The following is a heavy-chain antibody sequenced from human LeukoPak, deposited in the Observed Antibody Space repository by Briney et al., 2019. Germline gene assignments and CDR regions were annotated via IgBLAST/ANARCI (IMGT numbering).Heavy chain of an antibody. J-gene: IGHJ5*02. CDR1: GGSISSGGYY. CDR2: IYYSGST. V-gene: IGHV4-31*03. CDR3: ARLRRVVRGKSNWFDP. Sequence: SETLSLTCTVSGGSISSGGYYWSWIRQHPGKGLEWIGYIYYSGSTYYNPSLKSRVTISVDTSKNQFSLKLSSVTAADTAVYYCARLRRVVRGKSNWFDPWGQGTLVTVSS. D-gene: IGHD3-10*01.